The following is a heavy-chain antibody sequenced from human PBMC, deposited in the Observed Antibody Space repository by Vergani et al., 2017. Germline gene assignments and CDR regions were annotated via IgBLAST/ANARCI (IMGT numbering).Heavy chain of an antibody. D-gene: IGHD3-3*01. CDR1: GGSISSYY. CDR3: ARVAIFGVVMPYDYMDV. V-gene: IGHV4-59*01. J-gene: IGHJ6*03. Sequence: QVQLQESGPGLVKPSETLSLTCTVSGGSISSYYWSWIRQPPGKGLEWIGYIYYSGSTNYNPSLKSRVTISVDTSKNQFSLKLSSVTAADTAVYYCARVAIFGVVMPYDYMDVWGKGTTVTVSS. CDR2: IYYSGST.